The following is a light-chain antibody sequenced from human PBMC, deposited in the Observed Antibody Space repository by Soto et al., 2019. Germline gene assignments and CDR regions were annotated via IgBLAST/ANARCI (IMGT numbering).Light chain of an antibody. Sequence: EILMTQSPATLSVSPGERATLSCRASQSISSNLVWYQQKPGQAPRLLIYGASTRATGIPARFSGSGSGTEFTLTISSLQFEDFGFYYCLQYHNWPPLFTFGPGTKVDFK. CDR1: QSISSN. CDR3: LQYHNWPPLFT. V-gene: IGKV3-15*01. J-gene: IGKJ3*01. CDR2: GAS.